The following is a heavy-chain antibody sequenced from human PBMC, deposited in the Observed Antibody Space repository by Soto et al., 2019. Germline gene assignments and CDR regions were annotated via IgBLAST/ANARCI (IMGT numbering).Heavy chain of an antibody. V-gene: IGHV4-59*01. J-gene: IGHJ6*02. CDR1: CGSISRYY. CDR3: ARGGRGLGGYYYYGMDV. D-gene: IGHD4-17*01. CDR2: IYDSGSA. Sequence: PSETLSLTCTVSCGSISRYYWSWIRQPPGKGLEWIGHIYDSGSANYNPSLSSRVTISVDTSKNEFSLKVRSVTAADTAVYYCARGGRGLGGYYYYGMDVWGQGTTVTVSS.